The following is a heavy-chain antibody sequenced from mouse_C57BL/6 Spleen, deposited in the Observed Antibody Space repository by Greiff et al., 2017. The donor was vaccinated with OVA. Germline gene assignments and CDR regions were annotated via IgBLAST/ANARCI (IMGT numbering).Heavy chain of an antibody. D-gene: IGHD2-5*01. J-gene: IGHJ4*01. CDR3: ARGDSNYMDY. CDR2: IYPGDGVT. CDR1: GYAFSSSW. V-gene: IGHV1-82*01. Sequence: VQRVESGPELVKPGASVKLSCKASGYAFSSSWMNWVKQRPGKGLEWIGRIYPGDGVTNYNGSFKGKATLTADKSSSTAYMQLSSLTSEDSAVYFCARGDSNYMDYWGQGTSVTVSS.